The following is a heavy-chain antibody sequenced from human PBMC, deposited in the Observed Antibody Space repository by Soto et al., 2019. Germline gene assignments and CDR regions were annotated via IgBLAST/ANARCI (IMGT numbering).Heavy chain of an antibody. CDR3: ARGINYYESGDDAFDI. Sequence: QVQLVQSGAEVKKPGASVKVSCKASGYTFTSYDINWVRQATGHGLEWMGWMNPNSGNTGYAQKFQGRVTMTRNTSMSTAYMELSSLRCADTAVYYWARGINYYESGDDAFDIWGQGTMVTVSS. CDR2: MNPNSGNT. D-gene: IGHD3-10*01. CDR1: GYTFTSYD. V-gene: IGHV1-8*01. J-gene: IGHJ3*02.